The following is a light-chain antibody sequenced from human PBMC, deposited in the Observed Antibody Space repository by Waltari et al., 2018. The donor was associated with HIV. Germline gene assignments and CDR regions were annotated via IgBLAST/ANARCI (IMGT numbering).Light chain of an antibody. CDR1: SSNIGNNY. CDR3: GTCDTTLSAVV. Sequence: QSVLTQPPSVSAAPGETVIISCSGSSSNIGNNYVSWYQQLPGTAPKLFIYDDDLRHSGIPDRFSGSRSDTSATLGITGLQTGDEADYYCGTCDTTLSAVVFGGGTKLTVL. CDR2: DDD. J-gene: IGLJ2*01. V-gene: IGLV1-51*01.